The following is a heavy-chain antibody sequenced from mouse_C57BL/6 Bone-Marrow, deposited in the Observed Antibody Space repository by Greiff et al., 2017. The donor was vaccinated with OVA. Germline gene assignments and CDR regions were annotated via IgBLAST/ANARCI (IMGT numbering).Heavy chain of an antibody. CDR3: ARQERSSYWYYFDY. CDR1: GFTFSDYG. Sequence: EVMLVESGGGLVQPGGSLKLSCAASGFTFSDYGMAWVRQAPRKGPEWVAFISNLAYSIYYADTVTGRVTISRENAKNTLYLEMSSLRSEDTAMYYCARQERSSYWYYFDYWGQGTTLTVSS. CDR2: ISNLAYSI. V-gene: IGHV5-15*01. D-gene: IGHD1-1*01. J-gene: IGHJ2*01.